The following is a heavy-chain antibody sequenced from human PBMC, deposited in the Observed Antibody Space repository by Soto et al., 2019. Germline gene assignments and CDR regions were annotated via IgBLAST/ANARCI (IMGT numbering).Heavy chain of an antibody. CDR1: GFTFSSYG. V-gene: IGHV3-33*01. D-gene: IGHD6-6*01. J-gene: IGHJ6*03. Sequence: PGGSLRLSCAASGFTFSSYGMHWVRQAPGKGLEWVAVIWYDGSNKYYADSVKGRFTISRDNSKNTLYLQMNSLRAEDTAVYYCARDFIAANYYYYYHMDVWGKGTTVTVSS. CDR2: IWYDGSNK. CDR3: ARDFIAANYYYYYHMDV.